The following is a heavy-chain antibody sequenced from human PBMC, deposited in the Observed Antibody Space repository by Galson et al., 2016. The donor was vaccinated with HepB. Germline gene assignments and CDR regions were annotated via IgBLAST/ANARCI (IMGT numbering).Heavy chain of an antibody. CDR1: GGTLSRYA. CDR3: ARDEGPIPGTTKFDY. Sequence: SVKVSCKASGGTLSRYAINWVRQAPGQGLEWMGRIIPIVGIPNYAQKFQGSVTITADKSTSTAYMELSSLRSEDTAVYYCARDEGPIPGTTKFDYWGQGTLITVSS. CDR2: IIPIVGIP. V-gene: IGHV1-69*04. J-gene: IGHJ4*02. D-gene: IGHD1-7*01.